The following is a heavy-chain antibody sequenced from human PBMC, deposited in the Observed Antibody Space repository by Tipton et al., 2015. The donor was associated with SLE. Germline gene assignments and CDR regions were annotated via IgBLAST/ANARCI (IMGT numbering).Heavy chain of an antibody. D-gene: IGHD3-22*01. CDR2: ISYDGSNK. CDR3: ARDSGEPPNYYDSSGSGSRTNNFDY. CDR1: GFTFSSYA. J-gene: IGHJ4*02. V-gene: IGHV3-30*04. Sequence: RSLRLSCAASGFTFSSYAMHWVRQAPGKGLEWVAVISYDGSNKYYADSVKGRFTISRDNSKNTLYLQMNSLRAEDTAVYYCARDSGEPPNYYDSSGSGSRTNNFDYWGQGTLVTVSS.